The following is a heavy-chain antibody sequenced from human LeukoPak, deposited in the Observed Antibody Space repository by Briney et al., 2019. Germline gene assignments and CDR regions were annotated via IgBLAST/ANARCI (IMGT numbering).Heavy chain of an antibody. V-gene: IGHV1-69*01. J-gene: IGHJ4*02. CDR1: GGTFSSYA. CDR2: IIPIFGTA. CDR3: ARLALGYCSSTSCPHFDY. D-gene: IGHD2-2*01. Sequence: VASVKVSCKASGGTFSSYAISWVRQAPGQGLEWMGGIIPIFGTANYAQKFQGRVTITADESTSTAYMELSSLRSEDTAVYYCARLALGYCSSTSCPHFDYWGQGTLVTVSS.